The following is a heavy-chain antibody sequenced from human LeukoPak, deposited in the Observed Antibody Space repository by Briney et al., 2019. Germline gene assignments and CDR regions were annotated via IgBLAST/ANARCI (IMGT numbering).Heavy chain of an antibody. Sequence: ASVKVSCKASGYTFTSYGISWVRQAPGQGLEWMGWISAYNGNTSYAQKLQGRVTMTTDTSTSTAYMELRSLRSDDTAVYYCARATGRYYDFWSGYYYYMDVWGKGTTVTVSS. V-gene: IGHV1-18*01. CDR3: ARATGRYYDFWSGYYYYMDV. D-gene: IGHD3-3*01. CDR2: ISAYNGNT. J-gene: IGHJ6*03. CDR1: GYTFTSYG.